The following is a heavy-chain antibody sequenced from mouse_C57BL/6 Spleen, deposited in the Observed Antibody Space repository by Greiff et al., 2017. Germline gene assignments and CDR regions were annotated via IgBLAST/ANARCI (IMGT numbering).Heavy chain of an antibody. V-gene: IGHV5-6*01. CDR3: AINYGSSPFAY. CDR2: ISSGGSYT. J-gene: IGHJ3*01. Sequence: VQLKESGGDLVKPGGSLKLSCAASGFTFSSYGMSWVRQTPDKRLEWVATISSGGSYTYYPDSVKGRFTISRDNAKNTLYLQMSSLKSEDTAMYYCAINYGSSPFAYWGQGTLVTVSA. D-gene: IGHD1-1*01. CDR1: GFTFSSYG.